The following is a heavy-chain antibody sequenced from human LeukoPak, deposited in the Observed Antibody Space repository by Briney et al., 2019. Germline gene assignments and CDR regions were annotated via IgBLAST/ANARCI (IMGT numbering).Heavy chain of an antibody. Sequence: GESLKISCKGSGYSFTSYWVAWVRQMPGKGLEWMGIIYPHDSDTSYSPSFQGQVTISADKSISTAYLQWSSLKASDTAMYYCARRGYCSGGGCHSSAFDIWGQGTMVTVSS. D-gene: IGHD2-15*01. CDR1: GYSFTSYW. CDR2: IYPHDSDT. V-gene: IGHV5-51*01. J-gene: IGHJ3*02. CDR3: ARRGYCSGGGCHSSAFDI.